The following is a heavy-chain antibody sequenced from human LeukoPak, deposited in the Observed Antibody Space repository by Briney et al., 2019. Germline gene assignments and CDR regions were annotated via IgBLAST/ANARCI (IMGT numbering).Heavy chain of an antibody. D-gene: IGHD3-22*01. Sequence: GGSLRLSCTASGFTFSSYNMHWVRQAPGKGLEWVGLISYDGDNKYYADSVRGRFTISRDNSKDTLYLQINSLRAEDTAVYYCARGWDYYDSSGYSDYWGQGTLVTVSS. V-gene: IGHV3-30*03. CDR2: ISYDGDNK. CDR1: GFTFSSYN. CDR3: ARGWDYYDSSGYSDY. J-gene: IGHJ4*02.